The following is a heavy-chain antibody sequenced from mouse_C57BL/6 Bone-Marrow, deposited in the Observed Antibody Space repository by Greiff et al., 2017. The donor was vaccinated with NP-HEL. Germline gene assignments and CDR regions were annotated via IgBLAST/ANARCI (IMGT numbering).Heavy chain of an antibody. CDR3: ARVDYYYAMDY. CDR1: GFTFSSYA. CDR2: ISDGGSYT. Sequence: DVKLVESGGGLVKPGGSLKLSCAASGFTFSSYAMSWVRQTPEKRLEWVATISDGGSYTYYPDNVKGRFTISRDNAKNNLYLQMSHLKSEDTAMYYCARVDYYYAMDYWGQGTSVTVSS. V-gene: IGHV5-4*03. D-gene: IGHD2-4*01. J-gene: IGHJ4*01.